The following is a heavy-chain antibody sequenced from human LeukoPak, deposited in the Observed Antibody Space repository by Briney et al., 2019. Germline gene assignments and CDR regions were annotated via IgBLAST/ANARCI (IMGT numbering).Heavy chain of an antibody. CDR3: AGRAAVGGMDF. CDR2: ISGSGDST. J-gene: IGHJ6*02. D-gene: IGHD1-26*01. Sequence: GGSLRLSCTASGFIFDTHTLTWVRQAPGKGLEWVASISGSGDSTNYGDSVKGRFTISRDNFKRTVHLEMSNLRADDTAMYYCAGRAAVGGMDFWGLGTTVIVSS. CDR1: GFIFDTHT. V-gene: IGHV3-23*01.